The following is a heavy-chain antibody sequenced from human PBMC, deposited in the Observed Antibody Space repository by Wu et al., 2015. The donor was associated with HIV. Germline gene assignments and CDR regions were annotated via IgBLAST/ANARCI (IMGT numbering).Heavy chain of an antibody. CDR3: ARDDYGGNSNWFDP. D-gene: IGHD4-23*01. J-gene: IGHJ5*02. CDR2: IIPIFGTA. Sequence: QLVQSGAEVKKPGSSVKVSCKASGGTFSSYAISWVRQAPGQGLEWMGGIIPIFGTANYAQKFQGRVTITTDESTSTAYMELNSLRSEDTAVYYCARDDYGGNSNWFDPWGQGTLVTVSS. V-gene: IGHV1-69*05. CDR1: GGTFSSYA.